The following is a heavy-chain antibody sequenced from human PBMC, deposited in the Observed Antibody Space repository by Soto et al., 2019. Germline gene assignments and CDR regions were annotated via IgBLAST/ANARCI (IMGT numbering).Heavy chain of an antibody. CDR1: GYTFTGYY. CDR2: INPNSGGT. V-gene: IGHV1-2*02. D-gene: IGHD2-15*01. J-gene: IGHJ5*02. Sequence: ASVKVSCKASGYTFTGYYMHWARQAPGQGLEWMGWINPNSGGTNYAQKFQGRVTMTRDTSISTAYMELSRLRSDDTAVYYCASPGVVAAKNRRNWFDPWGQGTLVTVYS. CDR3: ASPGVVAAKNRRNWFDP.